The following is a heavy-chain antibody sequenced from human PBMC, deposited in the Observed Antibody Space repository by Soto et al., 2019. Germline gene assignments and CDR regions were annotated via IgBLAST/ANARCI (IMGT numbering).Heavy chain of an antibody. D-gene: IGHD2-15*01. V-gene: IGHV3-7*01. CDR3: AKDIGGEMHAFDI. Sequence: GGSLRLSCAASGFTFSSYWMSWVRQAPGKGLEWVANIKQDGSEKYYVDSVKGRFTISRDNAKNSLYLQMNSLRAEDTAVYYCAKDIGGEMHAFDIWGQGTMVTVSS. J-gene: IGHJ3*02. CDR2: IKQDGSEK. CDR1: GFTFSSYW.